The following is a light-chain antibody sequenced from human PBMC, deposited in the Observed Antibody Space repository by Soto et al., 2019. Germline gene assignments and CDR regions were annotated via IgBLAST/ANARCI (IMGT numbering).Light chain of an antibody. Sequence: EIMLRHSPATLSLSPCERATLSFSASQSISSYLAWYQQKPGQFPRLLIYDASNRATGIPARFSGSGSGTDFTLTISSLEPEDFAVYYCQQRSNWPSLTFVGGTKVDI. V-gene: IGKV3-11*01. CDR1: QSISSY. CDR2: DAS. CDR3: QQRSNWPSLT. J-gene: IGKJ4*01.